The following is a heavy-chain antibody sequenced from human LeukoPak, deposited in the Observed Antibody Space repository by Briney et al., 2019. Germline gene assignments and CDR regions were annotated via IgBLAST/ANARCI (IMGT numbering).Heavy chain of an antibody. J-gene: IGHJ4*02. CDR2: IRYDGSNK. CDR1: GFTFSSYG. D-gene: IGHD2-15*01. V-gene: IGHV3-30*02. CDR3: AKGCSGGSCYSPPVDY. Sequence: PGGSLRLSCAASGFTFSSYGMHWVRQAPGKGLEWVAFIRYDGSNKYYADSVKGRFTISRDNSKNTLYLQMNSLRAEDTAVYYCAKGCSGGSCYSPPVDYWGQGTLVTVSS.